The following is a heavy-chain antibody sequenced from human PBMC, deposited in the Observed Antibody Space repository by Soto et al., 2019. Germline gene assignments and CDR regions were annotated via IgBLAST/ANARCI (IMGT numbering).Heavy chain of an antibody. Sequence: SETLSLTCTVSGGSISSGGYYWSWIRQHPGKGLEWIGYIYYSGSTYYNPSLKSRATISVDTSKNQFSLKLSSVTAADTAVYYCARSPKTAFDYWGQGTLVTVSS. CDR3: ARSPKTAFDY. CDR1: GGSISSGGYY. J-gene: IGHJ4*02. V-gene: IGHV4-31*03. CDR2: IYYSGST.